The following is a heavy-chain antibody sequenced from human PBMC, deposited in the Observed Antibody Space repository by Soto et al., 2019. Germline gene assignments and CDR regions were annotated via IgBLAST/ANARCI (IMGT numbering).Heavy chain of an antibody. D-gene: IGHD3-10*02. V-gene: IGHV1-69*01. CDR3: VGDRRIYYSVPHDEFVTSDYEV. J-gene: IGHJ3*01. CDR1: GGIFGSHG. CDR2: FIPIFRTL. Sequence: QVQLIQSEAEVKKPGSSVRVSCTASGGIFGSHGFSWVRQAPXQRXEWVGGFIPIFRTLTYTEEFQARVRIAAAESTNTVYLHLTRLTSEDTAVYYYVGDRRIYYSVPHDEFVTSDYEVWGQGTMVSFSS.